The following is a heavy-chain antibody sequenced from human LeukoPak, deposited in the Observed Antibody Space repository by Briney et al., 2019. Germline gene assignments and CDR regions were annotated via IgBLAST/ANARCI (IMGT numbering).Heavy chain of an antibody. CDR1: GGTFSSYA. CDR3: AREGTAMVDFDY. D-gene: IGHD5-18*01. Sequence: ASVKVSCKASGGTFSSYAISWVRQAPGQGLEWMGWINPNSGGTNYAQKFQGWVSMTRDTSISTAYMELSRLRSDDTAVYYCAREGTAMVDFDYWGQGTLVTVSS. V-gene: IGHV1-2*04. CDR2: INPNSGGT. J-gene: IGHJ4*02.